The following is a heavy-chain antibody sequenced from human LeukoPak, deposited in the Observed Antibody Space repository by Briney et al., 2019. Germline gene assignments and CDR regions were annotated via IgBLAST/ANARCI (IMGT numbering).Heavy chain of an antibody. CDR3: ATAFYFDSSGPYWYFDL. Sequence: GGSLRLSCAASGFMFRSFEMYWVRQAPGKGLEWIAYISSGAITMYHADSVKGRFTISRDDAKNTLYLEVNSLRAEDTAVYYCATAFYFDSSGPYWYFDLWGRGTLVTVSS. V-gene: IGHV3-48*03. J-gene: IGHJ2*01. CDR2: ISSGAITM. CDR1: GFMFRSFE. D-gene: IGHD3-22*01.